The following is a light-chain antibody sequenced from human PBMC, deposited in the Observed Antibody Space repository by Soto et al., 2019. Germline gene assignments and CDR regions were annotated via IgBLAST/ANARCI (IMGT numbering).Light chain of an antibody. CDR2: DAS. CDR1: QSVSSY. J-gene: IGKJ1*01. CDR3: QQRSNWPGT. V-gene: IGKV3-11*01. Sequence: EIVLTQSPATLSVSPGERATLSCRASQSVSSYLAWYQQKPGQAPRLLIYDASNSATGIPARFSGSGSGTDFNLTISRLETKDFAVYYCQQRSNWPGTFGQGTKVDIK.